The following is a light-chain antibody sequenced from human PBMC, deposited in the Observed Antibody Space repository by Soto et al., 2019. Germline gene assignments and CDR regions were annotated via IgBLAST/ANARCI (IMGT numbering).Light chain of an antibody. Sequence: NFMLTQPPSVSVSPGKTVTNSCTRSSGNIASYYVQWFQQRPGSSPTTVIYEDDQRPSGVPDRFSGSVDSSSNSASLTISALQTEDEADYYCQSYDGSYHVIFGGGTKLTVL. CDR3: QSYDGSYHVI. J-gene: IGLJ2*01. V-gene: IGLV6-57*01. CDR1: SGNIASYY. CDR2: EDD.